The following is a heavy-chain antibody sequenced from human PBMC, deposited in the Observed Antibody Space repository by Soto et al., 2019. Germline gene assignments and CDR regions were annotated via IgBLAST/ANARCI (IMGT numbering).Heavy chain of an antibody. CDR3: ARVATVTMGCDY. V-gene: IGHV4-30-4*01. CDR1: GGSISSGNYY. D-gene: IGHD4-17*01. CDR2: IYYSGST. Sequence: PSETLSLTCTVSGGSISSGNYYWSWIRQPPGKGLEWIGYIYYSGSTYYNPSLKSRVTISVDTSKNQFSLKLSSVTAADTAVYYCARVATVTMGCDYWGQGTLVTVS. J-gene: IGHJ4*02.